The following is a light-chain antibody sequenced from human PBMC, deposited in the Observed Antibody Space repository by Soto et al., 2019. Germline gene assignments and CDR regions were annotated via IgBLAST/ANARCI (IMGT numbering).Light chain of an antibody. CDR3: CSYAGSSTYA. CDR2: EGS. Sequence: QSVLTQPAAVSGSPGQSITISCTGTSSDVGSYNLVSWYKQHPGKAPKLMIYEGSKRPSGVSNRFSGSKSGNTASLTISGLQAEDEADYYCCSYAGSSTYAFGNGTKVTVL. CDR1: SSDVGSYNL. V-gene: IGLV2-23*01. J-gene: IGLJ1*01.